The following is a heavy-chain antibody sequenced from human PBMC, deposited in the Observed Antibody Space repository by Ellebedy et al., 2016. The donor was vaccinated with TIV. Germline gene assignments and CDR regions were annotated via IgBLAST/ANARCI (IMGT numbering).Heavy chain of an antibody. D-gene: IGHD3-16*01. CDR2: IKQDGTEN. J-gene: IGHJ4*02. V-gene: IGHV3-7*03. Sequence: GESLKISCAASGFTFSSHWMSWVRQAPGKGLEWVANIKQDGTENYYVDSVKGRFTISRDNAKNSLYLQMNSLRAEDTAVYYCAKDRKWGTLEYWGRGILVIVSS. CDR1: GFTFSSHW. CDR3: AKDRKWGTLEY.